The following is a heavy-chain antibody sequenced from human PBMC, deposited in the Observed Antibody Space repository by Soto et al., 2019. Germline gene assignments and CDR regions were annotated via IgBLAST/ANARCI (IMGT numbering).Heavy chain of an antibody. CDR2: IIPIFGTA. CDR1: GGTFSSYA. V-gene: IGHV1-69*13. D-gene: IGHD6-19*01. Sequence: SVKVSCKASGGTFSSYAISWVRQAPGQGLEWMGGIIPIFGTANYAQKFQGRVTITADESTSTAYMELSSLRSEDTAVYYCARVASVAAYYFDYWGQGTLVTVSS. CDR3: ARVASVAAYYFDY. J-gene: IGHJ4*02.